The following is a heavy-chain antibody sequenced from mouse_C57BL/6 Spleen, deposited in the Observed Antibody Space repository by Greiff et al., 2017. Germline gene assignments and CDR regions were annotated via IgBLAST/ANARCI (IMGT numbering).Heavy chain of an antibody. CDR1: GYTFTSYG. J-gene: IGHJ4*01. D-gene: IGHD1-3*01. Sequence: VQLQQSGAELARPGASVKLSCKASGYTFTSYGISWVKQRTGQGLEWIGAIYPRSGNTYYNEKFKGKATLTADKSSSTAYMELRSLTADESAVYSGASGSARGAMDYWGQGTTVTVSS. V-gene: IGHV1-81*01. CDR3: ASGSARGAMDY. CDR2: IYPRSGNT.